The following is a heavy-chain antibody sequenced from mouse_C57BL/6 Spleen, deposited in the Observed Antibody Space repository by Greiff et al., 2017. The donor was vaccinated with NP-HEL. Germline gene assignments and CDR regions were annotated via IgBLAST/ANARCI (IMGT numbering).Heavy chain of an antibody. J-gene: IGHJ4*01. D-gene: IGHD1-1*01. CDR1: GFTFSDYG. V-gene: IGHV5-17*01. CDR3: ARSITTVVRYYAMDY. Sequence: EVMLVESGGGLVKPGGSLKLSCAASGFTFSDYGMHWVRQAPEKGLEWVAYISSGSSTIYYADTVKGRFTISRDNAKNTLFLQMTSLRSEDTAMYYCARSITTVVRYYAMDYWGQGTSVTVSS. CDR2: ISSGSSTI.